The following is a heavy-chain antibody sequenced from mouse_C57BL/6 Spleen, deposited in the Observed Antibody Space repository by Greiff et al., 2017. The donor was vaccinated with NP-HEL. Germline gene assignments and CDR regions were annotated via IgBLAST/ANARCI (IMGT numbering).Heavy chain of an antibody. V-gene: IGHV1-64*01. Sequence: QVQLQQSGAELVKPGASVKLSCKASGYTFTSYWMHWVKQRPGQGLEWIGMIHPNSGSTNYNAKFKSKATLTVDKSSSTAYMQLSSLTSEDSAVYYCALYDYDPWFAYWGKGTLVTVSA. J-gene: IGHJ3*01. D-gene: IGHD2-4*01. CDR2: IHPNSGST. CDR1: GYTFTSYW. CDR3: ALYDYDPWFAY.